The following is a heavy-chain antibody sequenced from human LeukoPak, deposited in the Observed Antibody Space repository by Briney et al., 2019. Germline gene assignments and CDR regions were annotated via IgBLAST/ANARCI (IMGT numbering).Heavy chain of an antibody. CDR1: GLTISSNY. J-gene: IGHJ4*02. CDR2: IHIGGST. V-gene: IGHV3-66*01. Sequence: GGSLRLSCAASGLTISSNYMNWVRQAPGKGLEWVSIIHIGGSTNYADSVQGRFTISTDNSKNTLYLQMNSLRVEDTAVYYCATNRDYAFNFWGQGTLATVSS. CDR3: ATNRDYAFNF. D-gene: IGHD3-16*01.